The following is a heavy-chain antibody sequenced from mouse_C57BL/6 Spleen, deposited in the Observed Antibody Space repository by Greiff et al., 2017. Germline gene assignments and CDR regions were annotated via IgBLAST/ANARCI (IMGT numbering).Heavy chain of an antibody. CDR3: ASPLTGDYYGY. J-gene: IGHJ2*01. CDR1: GYAFSSYW. D-gene: IGHD4-1*01. CDR2: IYPGDGDT. V-gene: IGHV1-80*01. Sequence: QVQLQQSGAELVKPGASVKISCKASGYAFSSYWMNWVKQRPGKGLEWIGQIYPGDGDTNYNGKFKGKATLTADESSSTAYMQLSSLTSEDSAVYFGASPLTGDYYGYWGQGTTLTVSS.